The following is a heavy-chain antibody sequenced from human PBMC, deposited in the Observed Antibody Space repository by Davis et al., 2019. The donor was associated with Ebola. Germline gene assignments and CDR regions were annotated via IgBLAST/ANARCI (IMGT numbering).Heavy chain of an antibody. J-gene: IGHJ6*02. CDR3: NSDVQLAYCGGDCYGSVDV. V-gene: IGHV3-73*01. CDR2: IRSNSNSYAT. CDR1: GITFSGSA. Sequence: GESLKTLCAASGITFSGSALHRVRPASGQGLGWVGRIRSNSNSYATAYAASVKGRFTISRDDSKNTAYLQMNSLKTEDTAVYYCNSDVQLAYCGGDCYGSVDVWGQGTTVTVSS. D-gene: IGHD2-21*02.